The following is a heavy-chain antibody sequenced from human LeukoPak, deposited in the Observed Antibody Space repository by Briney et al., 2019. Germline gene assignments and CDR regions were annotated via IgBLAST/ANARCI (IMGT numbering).Heavy chain of an antibody. CDR1: GGSFSGYY. D-gene: IGHD3-22*01. V-gene: IGHV4-34*01. CDR3: ARHAVRYYYDSSGPSN. Sequence: SETLSLTCAVYGGSFSGYYWSWIRQPPGKGLEWIGSIYYSGSTYYNPSLKSRVTISVDTSKNQFSLKLSSVTAADTAVYYCARHAVRYYYDSSGPSNWGQGTLVTVSS. CDR2: IYYSGST. J-gene: IGHJ4*02.